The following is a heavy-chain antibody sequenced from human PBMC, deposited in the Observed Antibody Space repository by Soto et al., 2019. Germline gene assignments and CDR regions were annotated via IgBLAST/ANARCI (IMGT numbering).Heavy chain of an antibody. V-gene: IGHV4-31*03. J-gene: IGHJ4*02. D-gene: IGHD1-26*01. CDR3: ARASSGGVDY. Sequence: SETLSLTCTVSGGSISSSSYYWSWIRQHPGKGLEWIGYIYYSGSTYYNPSLKSRVTISVDTSKNQFSLKLSSVTAADTAVYYCARASSGGVDYWGQGTLVTVSS. CDR2: IYYSGST. CDR1: GGSISSSSYY.